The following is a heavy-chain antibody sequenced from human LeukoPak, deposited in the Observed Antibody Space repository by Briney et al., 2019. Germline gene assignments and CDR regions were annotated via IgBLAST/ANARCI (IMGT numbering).Heavy chain of an antibody. CDR1: GYSFTSYW. V-gene: IGHV5-51*01. J-gene: IGHJ3*02. D-gene: IGHD3-22*01. CDR3: AITSHYYDSSGPYTRGWDAFDI. CDR2: IYPGYSDT. Sequence: GESLKISCKGSGYSFTSYWIGWVRQMPGKGLEWMGIIYPGYSDTRYSPSFQGQVTISADKSISTAYLQWSSLKASDTAMYYCAITSHYYDSSGPYTRGWDAFDIWGQGTMVTVSS.